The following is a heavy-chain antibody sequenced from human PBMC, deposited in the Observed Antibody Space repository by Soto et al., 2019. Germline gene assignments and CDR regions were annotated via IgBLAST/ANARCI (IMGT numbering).Heavy chain of an antibody. CDR1: GFTFSTYA. Sequence: EVQLLESGGGLGQPGGSLRLSCAASGFTFSTYAMSWVRQAPGKGLEWVSAISGSGGNTYYAESVKGRFTISRDNSKNTLYLQMNSLRAEYTAVYYCAIDPGYTYGPAFDSWGQATGVTVSS. J-gene: IGHJ4*02. CDR3: AIDPGYTYGPAFDS. D-gene: IGHD5-18*01. CDR2: ISGSGGNT. V-gene: IGHV3-23*01.